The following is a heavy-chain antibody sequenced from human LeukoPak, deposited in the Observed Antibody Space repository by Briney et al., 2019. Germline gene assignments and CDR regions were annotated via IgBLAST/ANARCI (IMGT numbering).Heavy chain of an antibody. Sequence: ASVKVSCKASGYTFTSYGISWVRQAPGQGLEWMGWISAYNGNTNYAQKLQGRVTMTTDTSTSTAYMELRSLRSDDTAVYYCARDPSYGPTHDYYGMDVWGQGTTVTVSS. CDR2: ISAYNGNT. CDR1: GYTFTSYG. D-gene: IGHD5-18*01. V-gene: IGHV1-18*01. CDR3: ARDPSYGPTHDYYGMDV. J-gene: IGHJ6*02.